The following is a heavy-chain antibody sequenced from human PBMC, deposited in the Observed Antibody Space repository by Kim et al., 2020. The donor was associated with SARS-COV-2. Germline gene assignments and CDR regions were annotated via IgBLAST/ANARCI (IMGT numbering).Heavy chain of an antibody. CDR3: ARDPVVVVAGNWFDP. V-gene: IGHV3-48*03. D-gene: IGHD2-15*01. J-gene: IGHJ5*02. Sequence: SVKDRFDISRDNAKNSLYLQMNSLRAEDTAVYYCARDPVVVVAGNWFDPWVQGTLVTVSS.